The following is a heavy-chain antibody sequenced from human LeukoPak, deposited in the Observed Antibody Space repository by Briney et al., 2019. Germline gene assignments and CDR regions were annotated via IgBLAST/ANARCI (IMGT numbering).Heavy chain of an antibody. CDR3: ARDRDSGSYSFDY. CDR1: GGTFSSYA. Sequence: GSSVKVSCKASGGTFSSYAISWVRQAPGQGLEWMGGIIPIFGTANYAQKFQGRVTITADESTSTAYMELSGLRSEDTAVYYCARDRDSGSYSFDYWGQGTLVTVSS. CDR2: IIPIFGTA. V-gene: IGHV1-69*01. J-gene: IGHJ4*02. D-gene: IGHD1-26*01.